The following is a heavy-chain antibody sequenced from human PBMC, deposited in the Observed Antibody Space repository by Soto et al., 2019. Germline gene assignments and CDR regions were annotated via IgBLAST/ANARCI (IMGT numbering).Heavy chain of an antibody. CDR2: LNRGSST. J-gene: IGHJ6*02. CDR1: QFTVSSHY. V-gene: IGHV3-53*01. Sequence: QLAGSLRLSCPPSQFTVSSHYMCWVRQAPGKGLEWLSVLNRGSSTYYADSEKGRFTISRHHSRNTLYLQMNSLRVEDRSVYYGAREGFCCSSRGQVRYGMDVWGQGTTVTVSS. D-gene: IGHD2-2*01. CDR3: AREGFCCSSRGQVRYGMDV.